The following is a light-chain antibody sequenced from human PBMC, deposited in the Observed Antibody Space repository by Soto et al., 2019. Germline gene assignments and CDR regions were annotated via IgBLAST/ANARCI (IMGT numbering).Light chain of an antibody. CDR2: DAS. J-gene: IGKJ1*01. CDR3: KQYINGWT. CDR1: QSISSR. Sequence: DLQMPQSPSTLSASVGDRVTITCRASQSISSRLAWYQQKSGKAPNLLIYDASSLEGGVPSRFSGSASETEFTLTISSLQPDDFATYYCKQYINGWTVGQGTKVDIK. V-gene: IGKV1-5*01.